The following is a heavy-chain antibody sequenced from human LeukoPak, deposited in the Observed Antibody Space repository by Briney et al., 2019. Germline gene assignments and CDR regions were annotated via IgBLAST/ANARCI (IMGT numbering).Heavy chain of an antibody. J-gene: IGHJ5*02. D-gene: IGHD6-13*01. Sequence: ASVRVSCKASGYTFTGYYMHWVRQAPGQGLEWVGWINPNIGGTNNAQKFQAGVSMNRDTSISTDYLERGRLRSDDTAVYYCARGTSIASAGKGWWFDPWGQGTLVTVSS. CDR2: INPNIGGT. CDR1: GYTFTGYY. V-gene: IGHV1-2*02. CDR3: ARGTSIASAGKGWWFDP.